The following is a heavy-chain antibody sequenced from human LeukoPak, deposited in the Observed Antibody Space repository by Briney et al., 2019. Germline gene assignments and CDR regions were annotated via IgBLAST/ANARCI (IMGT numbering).Heavy chain of an antibody. Sequence: GGSLRLSCAASGFTFSSYAMSWVRQAPGKGLEWVSAISGSGGSTYYADSVKGRFTISRDNSKNTLYLQMNSLRAEDTAVYYCANPSGARPISNFDYWGQGTLVTVSS. D-gene: IGHD1-26*01. V-gene: IGHV3-23*01. CDR2: ISGSGGST. CDR1: GFTFSSYA. J-gene: IGHJ4*02. CDR3: ANPSGARPISNFDY.